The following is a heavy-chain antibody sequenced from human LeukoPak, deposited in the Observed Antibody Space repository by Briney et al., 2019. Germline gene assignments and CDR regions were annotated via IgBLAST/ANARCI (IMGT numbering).Heavy chain of an antibody. Sequence: PGGSLRLSCAASGFTFSDYYMSWIRQAPGKGLEWLSYISSTTSYTDYADSVKGRFTISRDNAKNSLYLQMNSLRAEDTAVYYCARDYDFWSGYLDYWGQGTLVTVSS. CDR1: GFTFSDYY. CDR3: ARDYDFWSGYLDY. D-gene: IGHD3-3*01. CDR2: ISSTTSYT. J-gene: IGHJ4*02. V-gene: IGHV3-11*05.